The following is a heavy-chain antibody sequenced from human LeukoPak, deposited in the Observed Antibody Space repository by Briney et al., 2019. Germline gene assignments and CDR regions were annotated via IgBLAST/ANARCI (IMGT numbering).Heavy chain of an antibody. CDR3: ARADTVRLGELSHFDY. CDR1: GYIFTNYA. Sequence: ASVMVSCKASGYIFTNYAISWERQAPGQGLEWMGWISTYNGNTKNAQKLQGRVTMTTDTSTSTAYMELRTLRSDDTAVYYCARADTVRLGELSHFDYWGQGTLVTVSS. J-gene: IGHJ4*02. CDR2: ISTYNGNT. V-gene: IGHV1-18*01. D-gene: IGHD3-16*02.